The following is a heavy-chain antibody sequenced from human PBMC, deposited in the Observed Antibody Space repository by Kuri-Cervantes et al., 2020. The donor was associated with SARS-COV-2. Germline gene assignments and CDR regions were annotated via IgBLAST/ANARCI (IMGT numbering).Heavy chain of an antibody. J-gene: IGHJ5*02. Sequence: SETLSLTCTVSGGSISSGDYYWGWIRQPPGKGLEWIGSIYYSGSTYYNPSLKSRVTISVDTSKNQFSLKLSSVTAADTAVYYCAPQGRYSSSPNWFDPWGQGTLVTVSS. CDR2: IYYSGST. CDR1: GGSISSGDYY. D-gene: IGHD6-13*01. V-gene: IGHV4-39*01. CDR3: APQGRYSSSPNWFDP.